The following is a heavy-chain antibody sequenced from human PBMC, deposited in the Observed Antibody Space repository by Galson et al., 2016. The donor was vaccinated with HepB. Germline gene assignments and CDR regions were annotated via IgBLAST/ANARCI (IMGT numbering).Heavy chain of an antibody. CDR3: ARVPPDTASGFFDL. V-gene: IGHV4-39*07. CDR2: VYYSVSS. J-gene: IGHJ2*01. CDR1: GDSISSNSYY. Sequence: EALSLTCTVSGDSISSNSYYWGWIRQPPGQGLEWIGSVYYSVSSSYNPSLESRVTISVDTSKNQFSLKLSSVTAADTAVYYCARVPPDTASGFFDLWGRGTLVTVSS. D-gene: IGHD5-18*01.